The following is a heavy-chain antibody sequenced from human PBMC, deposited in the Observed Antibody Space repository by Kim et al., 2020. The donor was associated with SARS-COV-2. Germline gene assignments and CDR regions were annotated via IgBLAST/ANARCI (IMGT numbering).Heavy chain of an antibody. Sequence: VKGRFTIYRDNAKNSLYLQMNSLRAEDTAVYNCARLALGDDGSGSYYKGWGQGTLVTVSS. CDR3: ARLALGDDGSGSYYKG. J-gene: IGHJ4*02. V-gene: IGHV3-21*01. D-gene: IGHD3-10*01.